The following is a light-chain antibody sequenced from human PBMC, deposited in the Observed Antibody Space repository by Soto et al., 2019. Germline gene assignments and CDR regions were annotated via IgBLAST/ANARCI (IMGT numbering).Light chain of an antibody. V-gene: IGLV1-44*01. CDR2: GQS. CDR3: AVWADRLGGRA. J-gene: IGLJ2*01. CDR1: TSNIGSYA. Sequence: QSVLTQPPSASGTPGQRVTISCSGSTSNIGSYAVTWYRQLPGTAPNLLIYGQSQRPSGVAVRFSVSKSGTSASLAISGLQSEDEDDYDCAVWADRLGGRAFGGGTKLTVL.